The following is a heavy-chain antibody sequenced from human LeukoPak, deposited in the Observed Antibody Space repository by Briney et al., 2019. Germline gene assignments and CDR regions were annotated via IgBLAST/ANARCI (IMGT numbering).Heavy chain of an antibody. CDR3: ARRYYYNLGSFPFDF. CDR1: GRPFSGYF. Sequence: PSETLSLTCAVSGRPFSGYFWSWIRQSSGKGLEWIGEIHNSGTTNYNPSLNSRVTISEDTSKNQFYPNLSSVTAADTAVYYCARRYYYNLGSFPFDFWGQGTLVTVSS. V-gene: IGHV4-34*01. CDR2: IHNSGTT. J-gene: IGHJ4*02. D-gene: IGHD3-10*01.